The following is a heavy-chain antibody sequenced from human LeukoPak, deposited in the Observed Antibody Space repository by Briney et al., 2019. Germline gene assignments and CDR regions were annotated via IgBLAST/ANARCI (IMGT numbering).Heavy chain of an antibody. CDR2: ISSSGGTA. V-gene: IGHV3-23*01. CDR1: GFSFNIYA. D-gene: IGHD6-19*01. CDR3: AKAHIGFKDRIAVAAVLDY. Sequence: GGSLRLSCVASGFSFNIYAMNWVRQAPGKGLEWISAISSSGGTAYYADSVKGRFTISRDNSKNTMYLQMSSLRAEDTAVHYCAKAHIGFKDRIAVAAVLDYWGQGSLVTVSS. J-gene: IGHJ4*02.